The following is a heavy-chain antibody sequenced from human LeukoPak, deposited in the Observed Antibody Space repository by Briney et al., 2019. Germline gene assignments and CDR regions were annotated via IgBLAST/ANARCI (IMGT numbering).Heavy chain of an antibody. CDR1: GFTFSSYS. D-gene: IGHD3-9*01. CDR3: ARDTGVPSSTLRSFEDY. V-gene: IGHV3-21*01. Sequence: GGSLRLSCAASGFTFSSYSMNWVRQAPGKGLEWVSSISSSSSYIYYADSVKGRFTISRDNAKNSLYLQMNSLRAEDTAVYYCARDTGVPSSTLRSFEDYWGQGTLVTVSS. CDR2: ISSSSSYI. J-gene: IGHJ4*02.